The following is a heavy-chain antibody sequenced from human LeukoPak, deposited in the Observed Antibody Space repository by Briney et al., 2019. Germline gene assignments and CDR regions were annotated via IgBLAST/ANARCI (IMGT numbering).Heavy chain of an antibody. D-gene: IGHD3-22*01. CDR3: ARDYYYDSSGYYCLPSSFDY. J-gene: IGHJ4*02. V-gene: IGHV1-2*02. Sequence: ASVKVSCKASGYTFTGYYMHWVRQAPGQGLEWMGWINPNSGGTNYAQKFQGRVTMTRDTSISTAYMELSRLRSDDTAVYYCARDYYYDSSGYYCLPSSFDYWGQGTLVTVSS. CDR1: GYTFTGYY. CDR2: INPNSGGT.